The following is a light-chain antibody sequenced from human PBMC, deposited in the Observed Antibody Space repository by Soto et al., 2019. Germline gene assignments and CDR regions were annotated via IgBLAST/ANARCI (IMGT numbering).Light chain of an antibody. CDR1: SSDIGGYNS. Sequence: QSVLTQPPSASGSPGQSVTISCTGTSSDIGGYNSVSWYQQHPGEAPKLMIYEVSERPSGVPDRFSGSKSGNTASLIVSGLQADDEAVYYCSSYAGQRVVFGGGTKLTVL. CDR3: SSYAGQRVV. V-gene: IGLV2-8*01. J-gene: IGLJ2*01. CDR2: EVS.